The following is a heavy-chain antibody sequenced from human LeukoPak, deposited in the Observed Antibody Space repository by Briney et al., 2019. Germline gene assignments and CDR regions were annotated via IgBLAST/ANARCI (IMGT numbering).Heavy chain of an antibody. CDR2: ISWNSGSI. CDR1: GFTFSNAW. Sequence: GGSLRLSCAASGFTFSNAWMSWVRQAPGKGLEWVSGISWNSGSIGYADSVKGRFTISRDNAKNSLYLQMNSLRAEDTAVYYCARDCSSTSCYEGYWGQGTLVTVSS. J-gene: IGHJ4*02. V-gene: IGHV3-48*04. CDR3: ARDCSSTSCYEGY. D-gene: IGHD2-2*01.